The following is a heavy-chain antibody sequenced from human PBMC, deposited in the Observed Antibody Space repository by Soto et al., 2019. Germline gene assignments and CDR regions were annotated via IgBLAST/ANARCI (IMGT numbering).Heavy chain of an antibody. CDR1: GGSISSYY. J-gene: IGHJ3*02. D-gene: IGHD3-3*01. V-gene: IGHV4-59*08. CDR3: ARSYQYYDFWSGYYSYGALDI. CDR2: IYYSGST. Sequence: PSETLSLTCTVSGGSISSYYWSWIRQPPGKGLEWIGYIYYSGSTNYNPSLKSRVTISVDTSKNQFSLKLSSVTAADTAVYYCARSYQYYDFWSGYYSYGALDIWGQGTMVTVSS.